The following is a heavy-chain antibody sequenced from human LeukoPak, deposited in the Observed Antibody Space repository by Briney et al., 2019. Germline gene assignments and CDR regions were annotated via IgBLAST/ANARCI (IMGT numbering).Heavy chain of an antibody. D-gene: IGHD4-17*01. J-gene: IGHJ4*02. CDR1: AFTFSSYE. Sequence: TGGSLRLSCAASAFTFSSYEMNWVRQAPGKGLEWVSYISSSGSTIYYADSVKGRFTISRDNAKNSLYLQMNSLRAEDTAVYYCAVTTGLIDDYWGQGTLVTVSS. CDR2: ISSSGSTI. CDR3: AVTTGLIDDY. V-gene: IGHV3-48*03.